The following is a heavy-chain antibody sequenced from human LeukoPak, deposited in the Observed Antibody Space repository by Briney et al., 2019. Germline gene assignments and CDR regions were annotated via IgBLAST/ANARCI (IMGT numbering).Heavy chain of an antibody. J-gene: IGHJ4*02. CDR3: ARVDSGYDASDY. CDR2: IYTSGST. D-gene: IGHD5-12*01. V-gene: IGHV4-61*02. CDR1: GGSISSGSYY. Sequence: PSETLSLTCTVSGGSISSGSYYWSWIRQPAGKGLEWIGRIYTSGSTNYNPSLKSRVTISVDTSKNQFSLRLSSVTAADTAVYYCARVDSGYDASDYWGQGTLVTVSS.